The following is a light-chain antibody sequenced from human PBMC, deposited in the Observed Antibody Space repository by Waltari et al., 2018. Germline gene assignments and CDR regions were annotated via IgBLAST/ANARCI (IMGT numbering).Light chain of an antibody. CDR3: QTGGHGTWV. CDR2: VNSDGSH. Sequence: QQPEQGPRYLMKVNSDGSHSKGDGIPDRFSASRAGAERYLTISSLQSEDEADYYCQTGGHGTWVFGGGTKLTVL. J-gene: IGLJ3*02. V-gene: IGLV4-69*01.